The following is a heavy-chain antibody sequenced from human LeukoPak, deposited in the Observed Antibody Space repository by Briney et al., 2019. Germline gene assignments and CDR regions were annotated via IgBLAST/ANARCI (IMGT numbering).Heavy chain of an antibody. J-gene: IGHJ4*02. D-gene: IGHD3-10*01. CDR2: IYTSGST. CDR3: AKDGVRTMVRGVFDY. V-gene: IGHV4-4*07. Sequence: PSETLSLTCTVSGGSIGSYYWSWIRQPAGKGLEWIGRIYTSGSTNYNPSLKSRVTMSVDTSKNQFSLKLSSVTAADTAVYYCAKDGVRTMVRGVFDYWGQGTLVTVSS. CDR1: GGSIGSYY.